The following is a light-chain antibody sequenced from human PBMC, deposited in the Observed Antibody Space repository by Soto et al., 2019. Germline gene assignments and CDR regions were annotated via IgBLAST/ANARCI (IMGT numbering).Light chain of an antibody. V-gene: IGKV3-15*01. CDR1: QSVRNN. CDR2: YAS. J-gene: IGKJ5*01. CDR3: QQYNNWPPIT. Sequence: EIMMTHSPATLSVSPGERATLSCRASQSVRNNLAWYQQKPGQAPRLLIYYASIRATGIPARFSGSGSGTEFTLTISSLQSEDFALYYCQQYNNWPPITFGQGTRLEIK.